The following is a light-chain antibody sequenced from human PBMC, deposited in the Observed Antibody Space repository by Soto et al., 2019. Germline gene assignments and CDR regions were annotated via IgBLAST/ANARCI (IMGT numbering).Light chain of an antibody. CDR3: AAWDDSLAYV. CDR2: SNN. J-gene: IGLJ1*01. V-gene: IGLV1-44*01. CDR1: SSNIGSNT. Sequence: QSVLTQTPSVSGAPGQRVTISCTGSSSNIGSNTVNWYQQLPGTAPKLLIYSNNQRPSGVPDRFSGSKSGTSASLAISGLQSEDEADYYCAAWDDSLAYVFGTGTKVTVL.